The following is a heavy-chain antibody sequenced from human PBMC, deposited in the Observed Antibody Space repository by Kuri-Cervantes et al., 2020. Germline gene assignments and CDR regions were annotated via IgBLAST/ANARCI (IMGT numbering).Heavy chain of an antibody. CDR1: GGSISSSSYY. CDR3: ARGWSGDF. D-gene: IGHD2-15*01. Sequence: GESLKISCTVSGGSISSSSYYWGWIRQPPGKGLEWMGIIYPGDSDTKYSPSFQGQVAISADRSISTAYLQWNSLKASDSAMYYCARGWSGDFWGQGTLVTVSS. V-gene: IGHV5-51*01. CDR2: IYPGDSDT. J-gene: IGHJ4*02.